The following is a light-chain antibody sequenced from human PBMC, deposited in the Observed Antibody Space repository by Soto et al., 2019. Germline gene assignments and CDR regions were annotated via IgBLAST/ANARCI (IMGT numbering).Light chain of an antibody. CDR1: QSVSTY. V-gene: IGKV3-11*01. CDR2: DAS. J-gene: IGKJ3*01. Sequence: EIVLTQSPATLSLSPGERATLSCRASQSVSTYLAWYQQKPGQAPRLLIYDASKRATGIPARFSGSGSGTDFTLTVSSLEPEDFAVYYCQQRSNWLFTFGPGTKVDIK. CDR3: QQRSNWLFT.